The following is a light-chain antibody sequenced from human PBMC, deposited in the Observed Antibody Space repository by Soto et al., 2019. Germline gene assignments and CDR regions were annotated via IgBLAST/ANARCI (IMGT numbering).Light chain of an antibody. CDR1: QSIYNW. V-gene: IGKV1-5*01. Sequence: DIQMTQSPSTLSASVGDRVTITCRASQSIYNWLAWYQQKPGKAPNLLIYDVSNLGGGVPSRFSGSGSGTEFTLTISSLQPDDFATYYCQHYNADVVWTFGQGTKVDIK. CDR2: DVS. CDR3: QHYNADVVWT. J-gene: IGKJ1*01.